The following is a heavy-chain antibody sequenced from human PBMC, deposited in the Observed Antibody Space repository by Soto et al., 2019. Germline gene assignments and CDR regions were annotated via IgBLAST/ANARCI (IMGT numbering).Heavy chain of an antibody. CDR2: FDPEDGET. V-gene: IGHV1-24*01. D-gene: IGHD2-8*01. CDR3: ATDTRPYCTNGVCYTHYGMDV. J-gene: IGHJ6*02. Sequence: ASVKVSCKVSGYTLTELSMHWVRQAPGKGLEWMGGFDPEDGETIYAQKFQGRVTMTEDTSTDTAYMELSSLRSEDTAVYYCATDTRPYCTNGVCYTHYGMDVWGQGTTVTVSS. CDR1: GYTLTELS.